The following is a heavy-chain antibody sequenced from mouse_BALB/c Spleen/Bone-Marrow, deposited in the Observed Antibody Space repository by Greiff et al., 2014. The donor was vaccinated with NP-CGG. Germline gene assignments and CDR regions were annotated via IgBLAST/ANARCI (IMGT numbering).Heavy chain of an antibody. Sequence: VQLQQSGPGLVQPSQSLSITCTVSGFSLTSYGVHWVRQSPGKGLEWLGVIWSGGSTDYNAAFISRLSISKDNSKSQVFFKMNSLQANVTAIYYCARNGDYAMDYWGQGTSVTVSS. V-gene: IGHV2-2*02. J-gene: IGHJ4*01. CDR3: ARNGDYAMDY. CDR2: IWSGGST. CDR1: GFSLTSYG.